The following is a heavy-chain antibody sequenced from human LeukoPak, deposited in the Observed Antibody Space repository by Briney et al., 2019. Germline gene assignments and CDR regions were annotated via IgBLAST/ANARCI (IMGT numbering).Heavy chain of an antibody. CDR3: ARRAPGYSYGYTKYYFDY. CDR1: GYSFTTYW. CDR2: IYPADSAT. J-gene: IGHJ4*02. D-gene: IGHD5-18*01. Sequence: GESLKISCKASGYSFTTYWIGWVRQMPGKGLEWMGIIYPADSATRYSPSFQGQVTISADKSISTAYLQWSSLKASDTAMYYCARRAPGYSYGYTKYYFDYWGQGTLVTVSS. V-gene: IGHV5-51*01.